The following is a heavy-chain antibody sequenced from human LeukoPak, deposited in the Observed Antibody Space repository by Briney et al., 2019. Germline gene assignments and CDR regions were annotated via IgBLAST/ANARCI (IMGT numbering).Heavy chain of an antibody. CDR3: VGATSFFDY. CDR1: GYTFTSYG. Sequence: ASVKVSCKASGYTFTSYGISWVRQAPGQGLEWMGWISAYNGSTNYAQKFQGRVTITADKSTSTAYMELSSLRSEDTAVYYCVGATSFFDYWGQGTLVTVSS. CDR2: ISAYNGST. V-gene: IGHV1-18*01. J-gene: IGHJ4*02. D-gene: IGHD1-26*01.